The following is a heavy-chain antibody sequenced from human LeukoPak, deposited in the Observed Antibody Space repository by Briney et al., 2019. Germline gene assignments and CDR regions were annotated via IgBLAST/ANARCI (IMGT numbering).Heavy chain of an antibody. D-gene: IGHD6-19*01. V-gene: IGHV3-20*04. CDR3: ARVGSRPVAGSMGY. CDR2: INWNGDST. CDR1: GFTFDDYG. J-gene: IGHJ4*02. Sequence: GGSLRLSCAASGFTFDDYGMSWVRQAPGKGLEWVSGINWNGDSTGYADSVKGRFTISRDNAKNSLYLQMNSLRAEDTALYYCARVGSRPVAGSMGYWGQGTLVTVSS.